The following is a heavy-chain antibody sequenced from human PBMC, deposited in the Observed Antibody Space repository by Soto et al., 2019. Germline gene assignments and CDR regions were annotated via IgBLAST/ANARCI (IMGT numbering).Heavy chain of an antibody. CDR1: GYTFTSYG. CDR2: ISAYNGNT. CDR3: AXDPFITXXXXXXXXXFYGMDV. Sequence: ASVKVSCKASGYTFTSYGISWVRQAPGQGLEWMGWISAYNGNTNYAQKLQGRVTMTTDTSTSTAYMELRSLRSDDTAVYYCAXDPFITXXXXXXXXXFYGMDVWGKGTTVTVSS. V-gene: IGHV1-18*01. J-gene: IGHJ6*04. D-gene: IGHD3-3*01.